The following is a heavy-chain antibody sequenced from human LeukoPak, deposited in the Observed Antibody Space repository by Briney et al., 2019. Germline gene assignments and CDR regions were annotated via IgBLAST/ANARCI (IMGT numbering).Heavy chain of an antibody. Sequence: SETLSLTCAVYGGSFSGYYCSWIRQPPGKGLEWIGEINHSGSINYNPSLKSRVTISVDTSKNQFSLKLSSVTAADTAVYYCARGKPLRRWLVLYYFDYWGQGTLVTVSS. D-gene: IGHD6-19*01. J-gene: IGHJ4*02. CDR1: GGSFSGYY. V-gene: IGHV4-34*01. CDR2: INHSGSI. CDR3: ARGKPLRRWLVLYYFDY.